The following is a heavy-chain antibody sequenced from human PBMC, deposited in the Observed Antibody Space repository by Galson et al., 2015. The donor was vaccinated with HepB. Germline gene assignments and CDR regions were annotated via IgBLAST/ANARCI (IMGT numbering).Heavy chain of an antibody. J-gene: IGHJ6*02. CDR2: IRSKANSYAT. Sequence: SLRLSCAASGFTFSGSAMHRVRQASGKGLEWVGRIRSKANSYATAYAASVEGRFTISRDDSKNTAYLQMNSLKTEDTAVYYCTICPQVDYYYGMDVWGQGTTVTVS. V-gene: IGHV3-73*01. CDR3: TICPQVDYYYGMDV. CDR1: GFTFSGSA.